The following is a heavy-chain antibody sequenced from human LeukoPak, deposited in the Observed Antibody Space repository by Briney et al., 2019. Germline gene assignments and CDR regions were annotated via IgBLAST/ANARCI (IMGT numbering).Heavy chain of an antibody. V-gene: IGHV4-30-4*01. J-gene: IGHJ5*02. CDR2: INYSGST. Sequence: SETLSLTCTVSGGSISSDNYQWSWIRQPPGKGLEWIGYINYSGSTYYHPSLKSRVTISVDTSKNRFSLKLSSVTAADTAVYYCARYGSGSTWFDPWGQGTLVTVSS. D-gene: IGHD3-10*01. CDR1: GGSISSDNYQ. CDR3: ARYGSGSTWFDP.